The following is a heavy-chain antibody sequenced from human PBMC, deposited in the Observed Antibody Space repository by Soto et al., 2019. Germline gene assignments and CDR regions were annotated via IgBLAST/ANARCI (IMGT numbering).Heavy chain of an antibody. Sequence: QAHLVESGGRVVQPGRSLRLSCAASGFNFSKFGMYWVRQAPGKGLEWVAVIWYDGSQKYYADSVKGRFTISRDNSNKTLYLQLSSLRAEDTSVYYCAKAVWGLYTFGRPLDNWGHGTLVTFSS. CDR3: AKAVWGLYTFGRPLDN. CDR1: GFNFSKFG. D-gene: IGHD3-16*01. J-gene: IGHJ4*01. CDR2: IWYDGSQK. V-gene: IGHV3-33*07.